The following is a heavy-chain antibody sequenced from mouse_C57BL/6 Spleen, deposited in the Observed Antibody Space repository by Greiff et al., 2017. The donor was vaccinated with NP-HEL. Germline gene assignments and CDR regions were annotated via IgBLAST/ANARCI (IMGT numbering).Heavy chain of an antibody. CDR1: GFNIKDYY. Sequence: VQLQQSGAELVKPGASVKLSCTASGFNIKDYYIHWVKQRTEQGLEWIGRIDPEDGETKYAPKFQGKATITADTSSNTAYLQLSSLTSEYTAVYYCASITTVVAPFDYWGQGTTLTVSS. D-gene: IGHD1-1*01. J-gene: IGHJ2*01. CDR3: ASITTVVAPFDY. CDR2: IDPEDGET. V-gene: IGHV14-2*01.